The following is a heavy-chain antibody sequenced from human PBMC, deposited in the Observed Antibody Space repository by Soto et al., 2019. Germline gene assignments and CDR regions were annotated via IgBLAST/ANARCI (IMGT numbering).Heavy chain of an antibody. CDR3: AKEARTPAAIGEYYYYYGMDV. V-gene: IGHV3-30*18. CDR1: GFTFSSYG. J-gene: IGHJ6*02. Sequence: GGSLRLSCAASGFTFSSYGMHCVRQAPGRGLEWVAVISSDGSNNYYADSEKGRFTISRDNSKNTLYLQMNSLITEDTAVYFCAKEARTPAAIGEYYYYYGMDVWGQGTTVTVSS. CDR2: ISSDGSNN. D-gene: IGHD2-2*02.